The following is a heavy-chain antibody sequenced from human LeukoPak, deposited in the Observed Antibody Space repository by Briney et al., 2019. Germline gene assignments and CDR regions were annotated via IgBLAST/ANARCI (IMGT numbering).Heavy chain of an antibody. D-gene: IGHD3-10*01. J-gene: IGHJ4*02. CDR3: GKGPMVRGLTYDY. V-gene: IGHV3-23*01. CDR2: ISGSGGST. Sequence: PGGSLRLSCAASGFTLSSYAMSWVRQAPGKGLEWFSAISGSGGSTFYADSVKGRFTISRNNYKTLLFLKMNRLRAEDTAVYHCGKGPMVRGLTYDYWGQGTLVTVSS. CDR1: GFTLSSYA.